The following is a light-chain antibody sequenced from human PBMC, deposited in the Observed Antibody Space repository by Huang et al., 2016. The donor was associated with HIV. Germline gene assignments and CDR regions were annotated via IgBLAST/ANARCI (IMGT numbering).Light chain of an antibody. V-gene: IGKV1-5*03. CDR2: RAS. J-gene: IGKJ2*01. CDR3: QQYNTYLYT. CDR1: QNINAW. Sequence: DIQMTQSPSTLSASVGARVTITCRASQNINAWLAGYQQRPGKAPNLLIYRASSLQIGVPSRFTGSGSGTEFTLTITSLQPDDLGTYYCQQYNTYLYTFGQGTKLEI.